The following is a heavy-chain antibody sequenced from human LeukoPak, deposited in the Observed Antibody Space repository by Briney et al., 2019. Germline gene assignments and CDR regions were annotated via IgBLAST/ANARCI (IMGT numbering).Heavy chain of an antibody. CDR2: ISYDGSNK. D-gene: IGHD2-2*01. CDR1: GFTFSSYA. CDR3: AKDRHAPGRYCSSTTCFPFDS. V-gene: IGHV3-30*04. Sequence: GGSLRLSCAASGFTFSSYAMHWVRQAPGKGLEWVAVISYDGSNKYYADSVKGRFPISRDNSKNTLYLQMNSLRAEDTAVYYCAKDRHAPGRYCSSTTCFPFDSWGQGTLVTVSS. J-gene: IGHJ5*01.